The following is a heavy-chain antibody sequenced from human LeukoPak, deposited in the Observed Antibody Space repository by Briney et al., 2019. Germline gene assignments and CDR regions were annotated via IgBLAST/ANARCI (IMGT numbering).Heavy chain of an antibody. V-gene: IGHV3-23*01. D-gene: IGHD2-15*01. Sequence: GGSLRLSCAASGFTFSSYAMSWVRQAPGKGLEWVSAISGSGGSTYYADSVKGRFTISRDNAKNSLYLQMNSLRAEDTAVYYCAKDRVEYFDYWGQGTLVTVSS. CDR1: GFTFSSYA. CDR3: AKDRVEYFDY. J-gene: IGHJ4*02. CDR2: ISGSGGST.